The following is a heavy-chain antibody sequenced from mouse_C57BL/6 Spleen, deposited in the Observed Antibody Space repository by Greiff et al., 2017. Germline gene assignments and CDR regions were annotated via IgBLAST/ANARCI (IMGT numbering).Heavy chain of an antibody. CDR1: GFSFNTYA. CDR2: IRSKSNNYAT. D-gene: IGHD2-5*01. Sequence: EVQGVESGGGLVQPKGSLKLSCAASGFSFNTYAMNWVRQAPGKGLAWVARIRSKSNNYATYYADSVKDRFTISRDDSESMLYLQMNNLKTEDTAMYYCVRQSNYEGDCFAYWGQGTTLTVST. CDR3: VRQSNYEGDCFAY. V-gene: IGHV10-1*01. J-gene: IGHJ2*01.